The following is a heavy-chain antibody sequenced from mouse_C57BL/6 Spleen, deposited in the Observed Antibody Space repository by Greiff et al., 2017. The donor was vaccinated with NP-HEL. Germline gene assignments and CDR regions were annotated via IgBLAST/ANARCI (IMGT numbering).Heavy chain of an antibody. V-gene: IGHV5-9-1*02. CDR3: TRKNSESSYYWYFDV. Sequence: EVKLVESGEGLVKPGGSLKLSCAASGFTFSSYAMSWVRQTPEKRLEWVAYISSGGDYIYYADTVKGRFTISRDNARNTLYLQMSSLKSEDTAMYYCTRKNSESSYYWYFDVWGTGTTVTVSS. J-gene: IGHJ1*03. D-gene: IGHD1-1*01. CDR2: ISSGGDYI. CDR1: GFTFSSYA.